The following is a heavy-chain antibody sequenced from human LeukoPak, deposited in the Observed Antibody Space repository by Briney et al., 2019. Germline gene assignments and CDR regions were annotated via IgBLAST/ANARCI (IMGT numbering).Heavy chain of an antibody. Sequence: SETLSPTCAVSGGSISSSKWWSWVRQSPGKGLEWIGEIYHSGSTIYNPSLKSRVSISVDKSQNQFSLKLSSVTAADTAIYFCTRGEGDLDPWGQGTLVTVSS. CDR1: GGSISSSKW. D-gene: IGHD2-21*02. CDR2: IYHSGST. V-gene: IGHV4-4*02. CDR3: TRGEGDLDP. J-gene: IGHJ5*02.